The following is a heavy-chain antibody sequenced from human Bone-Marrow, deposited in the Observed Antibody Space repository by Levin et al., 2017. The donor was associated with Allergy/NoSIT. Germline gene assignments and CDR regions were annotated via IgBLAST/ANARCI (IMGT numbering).Heavy chain of an antibody. V-gene: IGHV4-39*01. CDR1: GDSISSGSYY. J-gene: IGHJ5*02. CDR3: ATQGDYGDSNAWFDP. Sequence: SQTLSLTCTVAGDSISSGSYYWGWVRQPPGKGLEWIATIHYSGRTYYNPSLKSRVSISVDTSKNQFSLNLNSVTAADTAVYVCATQGDYGDSNAWFDPWGQGTLVTVSS. CDR2: IHYSGRT. D-gene: IGHD4-17*01.